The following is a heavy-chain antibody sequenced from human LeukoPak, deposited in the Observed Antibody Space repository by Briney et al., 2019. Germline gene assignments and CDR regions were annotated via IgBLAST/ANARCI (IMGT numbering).Heavy chain of an antibody. V-gene: IGHV4-59*01. J-gene: IGHJ6*03. CDR3: ARETSQKGAHYMDV. D-gene: IGHD3-16*01. CDR2: IDHTGST. CDR1: DDSISIYY. Sequence: SETLSLTCSVSDDSISIYYWSWIRQPPGKGLEWIGYIDHTGSTNYNPSLNSRVTISRDTSKNQFSLKLSSVTAADTAVYYCARETSQKGAHYMDVWGKGTTVTISS.